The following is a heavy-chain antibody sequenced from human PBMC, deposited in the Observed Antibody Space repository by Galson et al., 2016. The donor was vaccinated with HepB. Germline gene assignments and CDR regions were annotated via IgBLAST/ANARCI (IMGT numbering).Heavy chain of an antibody. D-gene: IGHD3-10*01. CDR2: IYPDDSDT. CDR3: ARVVRGVSGFDP. V-gene: IGHV5-51*01. Sequence: QSGAEVTKPGESLKISCKGSGSSFTSYWIGWVRQVPGKGLECMGIIYPDDSDTRYSPSFQGQVTISADKSISTAYLQWSSLKASDTAMYYCARVVRGVSGFDPWGQGTLVTGSS. CDR1: GSSFTSYW. J-gene: IGHJ5*02.